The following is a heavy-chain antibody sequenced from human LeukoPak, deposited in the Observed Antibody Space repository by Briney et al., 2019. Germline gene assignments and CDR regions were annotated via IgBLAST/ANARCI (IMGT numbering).Heavy chain of an antibody. CDR1: GFTFSTYS. D-gene: IGHD2/OR15-2a*01. Sequence: GGSLRLSCAVSGFTFSTYSMNWVRQAPGKGLEWVSYISSSSSTIYYADSVKGRFTISRDNAKNSLYLQMNSLRADDTAVYYCARAEYGHYWGQGTLVTVSS. J-gene: IGHJ4*02. V-gene: IGHV3-48*04. CDR3: ARAEYGHY. CDR2: ISSSSSTI.